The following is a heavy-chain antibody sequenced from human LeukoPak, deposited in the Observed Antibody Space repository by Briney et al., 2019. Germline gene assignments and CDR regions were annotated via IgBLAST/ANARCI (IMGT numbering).Heavy chain of an antibody. V-gene: IGHV3-53*01. Sequence: GGSLRLSCLASGFTFSRYSMKWVRQAPGKGLEWVSVIYSGGSTYNADSVKGRFTISRDNSKNTLYLQMNSLRAEDTAVYYCARVPYGDSQGYWGQGTLVTVSS. CDR2: IYSGGST. CDR3: ARVPYGDSQGY. D-gene: IGHD4-17*01. CDR1: GFTFSRYS. J-gene: IGHJ4*02.